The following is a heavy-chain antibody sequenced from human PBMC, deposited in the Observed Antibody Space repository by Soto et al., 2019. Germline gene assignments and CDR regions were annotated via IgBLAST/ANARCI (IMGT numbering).Heavy chain of an antibody. D-gene: IGHD2-2*01. V-gene: IGHV3-33*01. CDR1: GLTFXSYG. CDR3: ARDLGYCSSTSCSENFDY. J-gene: IGHJ4*02. CDR2: IWYDGSNK. Sequence: GGSLRLSCAASGLTFXSYGMHWVRQAPGKGLEWVAVIWYDGSNKYYADSVKGRFTISRDNSKNTLYLQMNSLRAEDTAVYYCARDLGYCSSTSCSENFDYWGQGTLVTVSS.